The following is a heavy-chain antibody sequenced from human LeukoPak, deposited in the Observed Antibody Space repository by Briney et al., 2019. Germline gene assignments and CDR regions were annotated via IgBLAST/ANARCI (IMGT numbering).Heavy chain of an antibody. CDR2: VYASGSN. J-gene: IGHJ5*02. CDR3: TRQPTGNWFDP. V-gene: IGHV4-4*09. CDR1: GDFITTNY. D-gene: IGHD1-14*01. Sequence: SETLSLTCSVSGDFITTNYWSWIRQPPGKGLEWIGYVYASGSNHYNPSLKSRVTLSVDTSKDQLSLKLSSVTAADTAVYYCTRQPTGNWFDPWGQGTLVTVSS.